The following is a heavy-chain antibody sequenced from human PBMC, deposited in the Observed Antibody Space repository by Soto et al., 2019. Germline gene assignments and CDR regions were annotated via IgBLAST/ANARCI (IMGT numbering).Heavy chain of an antibody. V-gene: IGHV1-69*06. CDR3: ARVFISTYYDFWSGYYTL. CDR2: IIPIFGTA. J-gene: IGHJ4*02. Sequence: SVKVSCKASGGTFSSYAISWVRQAPGQGLEWMGGIIPIFGTANYAQKFQGRVTITADKSTSTAYMELSSLRSEDTAVYYCARVFISTYYDFWSGYYTLWGQRTLVTVSS. CDR1: GGTFSSYA. D-gene: IGHD3-3*01.